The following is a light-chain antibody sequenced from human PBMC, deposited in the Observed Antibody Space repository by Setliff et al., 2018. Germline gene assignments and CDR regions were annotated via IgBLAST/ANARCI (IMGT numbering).Light chain of an antibody. CDR3: CSYAGSSTDV. CDR1: SSDVGGYNY. Sequence: QSVLAQPASVSGSPGQSITISCTGTSSDVGGYNYVSWYQQHPGKAPKLMIYDVTKWPSGVSNRFSGSKSGNTASLTISGLQAEDEADYYCCSYAGSSTDVFGAGTKVTVL. V-gene: IGLV2-23*02. J-gene: IGLJ1*01. CDR2: DVT.